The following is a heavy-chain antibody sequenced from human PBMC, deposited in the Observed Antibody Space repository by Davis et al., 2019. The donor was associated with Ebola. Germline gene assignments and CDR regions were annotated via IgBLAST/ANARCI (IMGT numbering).Heavy chain of an antibody. CDR1: GYTFTSYG. D-gene: IGHD4-17*01. V-gene: IGHV1-2*04. CDR3: ARGVRYGDYFDY. Sequence: ASVKVSCKASGYTFTSYGISWVRQAPGQGLEWMGWINPNSGGTNYAQKFQGWVTMTRDTSISTAYMELSRLRSDDTAVYYCARGVRYGDYFDYWGQGTLVTVSS. J-gene: IGHJ4*02. CDR2: INPNSGGT.